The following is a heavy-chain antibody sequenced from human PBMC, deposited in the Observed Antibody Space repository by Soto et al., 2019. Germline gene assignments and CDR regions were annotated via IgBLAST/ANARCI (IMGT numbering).Heavy chain of an antibody. J-gene: IGHJ4*02. D-gene: IGHD2-8*01. V-gene: IGHV1-69*06. Sequence: QVQLVQSGAEVKKPGSSVKVSCKASGDTFTTNSLNWVRQAPGQGLEWMGGIIPVVGTTKYAQKYQDRVTITGDKSTNTAYMELSSLRSADTAVYYCARGLLYATTDFDYWGQGTPVTVSS. CDR3: ARGLLYATTDFDY. CDR2: IIPVVGTT. CDR1: GDTFTTNS.